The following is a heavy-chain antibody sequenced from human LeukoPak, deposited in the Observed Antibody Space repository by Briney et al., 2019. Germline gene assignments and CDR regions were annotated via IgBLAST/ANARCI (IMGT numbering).Heavy chain of an antibody. J-gene: IGHJ6*02. CDR1: GGSISSYY. CDR3: ARSLEYYDILTGYSPGGGMDV. CDR2: IYYSGST. D-gene: IGHD3-9*01. V-gene: IGHV4-59*01. Sequence: SETLSLTCTVSGGSISSYYWSWIRQPPGKGLEWIGSIYYSGSTNYNPSLKSRVTISVDTSKNQFSLKLSSVTAADTAVYYCARSLEYYDILTGYSPGGGMDVWGQGTTVTVSS.